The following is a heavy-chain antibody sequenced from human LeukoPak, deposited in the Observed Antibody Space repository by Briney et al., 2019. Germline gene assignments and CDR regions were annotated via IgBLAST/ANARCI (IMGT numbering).Heavy chain of an antibody. J-gene: IGHJ3*02. V-gene: IGHV3-21*01. CDR2: ISSSSSNI. Sequence: GSLRLSCAASGFTFSSTYCMHWVRQAPGKGLEWVSSISSSSSNIYYADSVRGRFTISRDNAKNSLYLQMNSLRVEDTAVYYCARDFCGGGSCYFAGAFDIWGQGTMVTVFS. CDR3: ARDFCGGGSCYFAGAFDI. CDR1: GFTFSSTYC. D-gene: IGHD2-15*01.